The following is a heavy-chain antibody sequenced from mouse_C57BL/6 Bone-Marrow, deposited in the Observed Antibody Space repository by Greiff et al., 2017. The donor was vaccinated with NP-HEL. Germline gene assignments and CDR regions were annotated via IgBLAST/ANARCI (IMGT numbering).Heavy chain of an antibody. J-gene: IGHJ4*01. D-gene: IGHD3-3*01. CDR3: ARLGGYYAMDY. CDR1: GFTFSDYG. CDR2: ISNLAYSI. V-gene: IGHV5-15*01. Sequence: EVQLVESGGGLVQPGGSLKLSCAASGFTFSDYGMAWVRQAPRKGPEWVAFISNLAYSIYYADTVTGRFTISRENAKNTLYLEMSSLRSEDTAMYYCARLGGYYAMDYWGQGTSVTVSS.